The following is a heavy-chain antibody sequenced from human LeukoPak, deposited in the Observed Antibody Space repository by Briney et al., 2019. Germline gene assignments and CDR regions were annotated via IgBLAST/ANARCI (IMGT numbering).Heavy chain of an antibody. CDR1: GGSISSSSYY. V-gene: IGHV4-39*07. CDR3: ARRRSFDY. Sequence: SETLSLTCTVSGGSISSSSYYWGWIRQPPGKGLEWIGSIYYSGSTYYNPSLKSRVTISVDTSKNQFSLKLSSVTAADTAVYYCARRRSFDYWGQGTLVTVSS. J-gene: IGHJ4*02. CDR2: IYYSGST.